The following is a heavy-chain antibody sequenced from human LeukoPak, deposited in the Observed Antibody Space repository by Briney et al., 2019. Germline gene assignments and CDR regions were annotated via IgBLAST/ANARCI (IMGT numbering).Heavy chain of an antibody. CDR3: TTDNWRGLDAFDV. Sequence: GGSLRLSCAASGFTFTNAWMSWVRQAPGKGLEWVGRFKTKTDGWTTDYAAPVKGRFTISRDASNYTLYLQMDSLKTEDTAMYYCTTDNWRGLDAFDVWGLGTMVTVSS. J-gene: IGHJ3*01. D-gene: IGHD1-20*01. CDR1: GFTFTNAW. CDR2: FKTKTDGWTT. V-gene: IGHV3-15*01.